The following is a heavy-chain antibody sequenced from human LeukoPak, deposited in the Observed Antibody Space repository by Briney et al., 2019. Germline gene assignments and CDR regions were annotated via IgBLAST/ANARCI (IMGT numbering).Heavy chain of an antibody. CDR1: GYSISSGYY. J-gene: IGHJ5*02. CDR3: ARDLGYSGFDWAP. D-gene: IGHD5-12*01. CDR2: IHSSGNT. Sequence: SETLSLTFTVSGYSISSGYYWGWIRQPPGKRLEWVGSIHSSGNTYYNPTFKSRVTISVDTSKNQFSLNLTSVTAADAAVYYCARDLGYSGFDWAPWGQGTLVTVSS. V-gene: IGHV4-38-2*02.